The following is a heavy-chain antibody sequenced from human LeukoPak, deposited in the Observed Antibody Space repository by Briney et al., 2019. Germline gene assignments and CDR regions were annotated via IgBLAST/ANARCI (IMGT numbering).Heavy chain of an antibody. CDR2: IYYSGSA. Sequence: KPSETLSLTCTVSGGSISSYYWSWIRQPPGKGLEWIGYIYYSGSANYNPSLKSRVTISVDTSKNQFSLKLSSVTAADTAVYYCARHQGIYLYYFDYWGQGTLVTVSS. J-gene: IGHJ4*02. D-gene: IGHD3-10*01. CDR1: GGSISSYY. CDR3: ARHQGIYLYYFDY. V-gene: IGHV4-59*01.